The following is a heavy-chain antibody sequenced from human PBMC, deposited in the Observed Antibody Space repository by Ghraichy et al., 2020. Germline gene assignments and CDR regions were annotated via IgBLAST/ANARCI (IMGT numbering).Heavy chain of an antibody. CDR3: AKRDFYDTSGMCYYFDY. V-gene: IGHV3-23*01. J-gene: IGHJ4*02. D-gene: IGHD3-22*01. CDR2: ISGSGGSA. Sequence: GGSLRLSCAVSGFTFSGYAMNWVRQAPGKGLEWVSSISGSGGSAYYADSVKGRFTISRDNSKNTLYLQMNNLRAEDTAVYYCAKRDFYDTSGMCYYFDYWGQGTLATVSS. CDR1: GFTFSGYA.